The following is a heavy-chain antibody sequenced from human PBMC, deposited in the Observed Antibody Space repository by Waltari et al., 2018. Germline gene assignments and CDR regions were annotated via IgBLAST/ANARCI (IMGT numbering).Heavy chain of an antibody. J-gene: IGHJ6*03. Sequence: QVQLVQSGAEVKKPGSSVKVSCKASGGPFSSYAISWVRQAPGHGLEWMGGIIPIFGTANYAQKFQGRVTITTDESTSTAYMELSSLRSEDTAVYYCARVVGATDMNYYYYYYMDVWGKGTTVTVSS. V-gene: IGHV1-69*05. CDR2: IIPIFGTA. CDR3: ARVVGATDMNYYYYYYMDV. CDR1: GGPFSSYA. D-gene: IGHD1-26*01.